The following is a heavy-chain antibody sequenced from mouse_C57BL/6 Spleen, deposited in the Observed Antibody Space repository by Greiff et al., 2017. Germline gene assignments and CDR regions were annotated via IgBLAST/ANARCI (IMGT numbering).Heavy chain of an antibody. D-gene: IGHD5-1*01. CDR3: AKDLPFDY. Sequence: VQLQQSGPELVKPGASVKISCKASGYAFSSSWLNWVKQRPGKGLEWIGRIYPGDGDTNYNGKCKGKATLTADKSASTAYMQLSSLTSEDSAVYFCAKDLPFDYWGQGTTLTVSS. J-gene: IGHJ2*01. V-gene: IGHV1-82*01. CDR1: GYAFSSSW. CDR2: IYPGDGDT.